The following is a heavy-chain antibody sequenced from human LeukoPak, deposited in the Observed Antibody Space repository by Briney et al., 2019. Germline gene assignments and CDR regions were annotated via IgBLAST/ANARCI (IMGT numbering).Heavy chain of an antibody. J-gene: IGHJ6*02. CDR1: GGSISSGDYY. CDR2: IYYSGST. CDR3: ARDTYDFWSGYFLPYGMDV. V-gene: IGHV4-30-4*01. D-gene: IGHD3-3*01. Sequence: SQTRSLTCTVSGGSISSGDYYWSWIRQPPGKGLEWIGYIYYSGSTYYNPSLKSRVTISVDTSKNQFSLKLSSVTAADTAVYYCARDTYDFWSGYFLPYGMDVWGQGTTVTVSS.